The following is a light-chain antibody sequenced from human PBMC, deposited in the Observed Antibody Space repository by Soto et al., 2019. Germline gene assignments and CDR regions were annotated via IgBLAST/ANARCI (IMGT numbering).Light chain of an antibody. CDR3: QHRSNWPRT. J-gene: IGKJ2*01. V-gene: IGKV3-11*01. CDR1: QSVSTY. Sequence: EIVLTQSPATLSLSPGERATLSCRASQSVSTYLAWYQQKPGQAPRLLIYDASNRATGITARFSGSGSGTDFTLTISSLEPEYFAVYYCQHRSNWPRTFGQGTKLEIK. CDR2: DAS.